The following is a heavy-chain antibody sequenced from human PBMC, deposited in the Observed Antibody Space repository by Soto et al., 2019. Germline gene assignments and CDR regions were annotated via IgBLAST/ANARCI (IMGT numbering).Heavy chain of an antibody. J-gene: IGHJ4*02. CDR2: ISLDGAAT. V-gene: IGHV3-23*01. CDR1: GSAFDNYA. D-gene: IGHD1-7*01. CDR3: ARDFRLELIGVDS. Sequence: EVQLLESGGGLVQPGGSLRLSCVASGSAFDNYAMTWVRQGPGKGLEWVSTISLDGAATYYAESVKGRFTISRDNSNDTLYLQMNSLRAEDTAIYYCARDFRLELIGVDSLGQGTLVTVSS.